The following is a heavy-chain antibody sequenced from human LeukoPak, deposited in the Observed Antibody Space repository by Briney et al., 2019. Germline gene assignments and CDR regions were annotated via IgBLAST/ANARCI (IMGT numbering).Heavy chain of an antibody. CDR3: ARTANFAAGYYIDY. CDR2: SSSSGTYI. J-gene: IGHJ4*02. V-gene: IGHV3-21*01. D-gene: IGHD6-13*01. CDR1: GFTFSSYS. Sequence: KSGGSLRLSCAASGFTFSSYSMNWVRQAPGKGLEWVSASSSSGTYIYYTDSVKGRSTISRDNAKNSLYLQMNSLRAEDTAVYYCARTANFAAGYYIDYWGQGTLVTVSS.